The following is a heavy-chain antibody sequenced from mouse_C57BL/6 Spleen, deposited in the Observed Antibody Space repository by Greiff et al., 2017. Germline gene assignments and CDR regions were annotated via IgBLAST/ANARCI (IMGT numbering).Heavy chain of an antibody. J-gene: IGHJ4*01. V-gene: IGHV2-9-1*01. CDR2: IWTGGGT. CDR1: GFSLTSYA. D-gene: IGHD4-1*02. Sequence: QVQLKESGPGLVAPSQSLSITCTVSGFSLTSYAISWVRQQPGKGLEWLGVIWTGGGTNYNSARKSRLSISKDNSKSQVFSKMNTLQTDDTAMYYCARMGPTGFYAMDYWGQGTSVTVSS. CDR3: ARMGPTGFYAMDY.